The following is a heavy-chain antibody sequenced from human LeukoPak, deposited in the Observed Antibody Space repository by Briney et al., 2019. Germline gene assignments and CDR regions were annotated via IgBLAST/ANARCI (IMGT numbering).Heavy chain of an antibody. CDR2: ISWNSGTI. J-gene: IGHJ3*02. CDR3: AKALAGATVDAFDI. D-gene: IGHD1-26*01. Sequence: PGGSLRLSCAAPGFTFDDYAMHWVRQAPGKGLEWVSGISWNSGTIGYADSVKGRFTISRDNAKNSLYLQMNSLRAEDMALYFCAKALAGATVDAFDIWGQGTMVTVSS. V-gene: IGHV3-9*03. CDR1: GFTFDDYA.